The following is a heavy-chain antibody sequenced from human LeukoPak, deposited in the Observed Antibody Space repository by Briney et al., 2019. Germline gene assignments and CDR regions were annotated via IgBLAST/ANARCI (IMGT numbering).Heavy chain of an antibody. V-gene: IGHV4-31*03. CDR3: ARERVTMVRGLSGMDV. Sequence: EPSQTLSLTCSVSGASIDSGGFYWSWIRQHPGKGLEWIGYISHSGSTYYNPSLQSRLNISVDTSQSQFSLRLTSVTAADTAVYYCARERVTMVRGLSGMDVWGQGTTVTVSS. CDR2: ISHSGST. D-gene: IGHD3-10*01. J-gene: IGHJ6*02. CDR1: GASIDSGGFY.